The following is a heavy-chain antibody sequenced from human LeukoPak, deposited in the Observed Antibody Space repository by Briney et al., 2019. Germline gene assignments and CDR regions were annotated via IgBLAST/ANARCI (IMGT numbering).Heavy chain of an antibody. D-gene: IGHD6-13*01. J-gene: IGHJ6*03. V-gene: IGHV4-38-2*01. CDR2: IFHSGNT. CDR1: GYSISSGYY. Sequence: SETLSLTCAVSGYSISSGYYWGWFRQPPGKGLGWIGCIFHSGNTYYNPSLKSRVSISVDTSKNQFSLKLTSVTAADSAVYYCARQGGSSSPYYYYYMDVWGKGTTVTVSS. CDR3: ARQGGSSSPYYYYYMDV.